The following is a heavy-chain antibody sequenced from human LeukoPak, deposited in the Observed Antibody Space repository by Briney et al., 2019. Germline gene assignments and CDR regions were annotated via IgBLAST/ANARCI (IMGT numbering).Heavy chain of an antibody. V-gene: IGHV3-23*01. J-gene: IGHJ4*02. D-gene: IGHD3-10*01. CDR1: GFTFSTYA. CDR2: ISGSGGRT. CDR3: AKDLEAYGSGSYYNAHDY. Sequence: PGGSLRLSCAASGFTFSTYAMSWVRQAPGKGLEWVSAISGSGGRTYYADSVKGRFTISRDNSKKTLYLQMNSLRAEDTALYYCAKDLEAYGSGSYYNAHDYWGQGTLVTVSS.